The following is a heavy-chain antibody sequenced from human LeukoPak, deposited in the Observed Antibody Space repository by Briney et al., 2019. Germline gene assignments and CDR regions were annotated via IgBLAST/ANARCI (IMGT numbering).Heavy chain of an antibody. D-gene: IGHD2-15*01. Sequence: GASEKVSCKASGYTFTSYGISWVRQAPGQGLEWMGWISAYNGNTNYAQKLQGRVTMTTDTSTSTAYMELRSLRSDDTAVYYCARAGQLKQDIVVVVAANGEGMDVWGQGTTVTVSS. J-gene: IGHJ6*02. V-gene: IGHV1-18*01. CDR1: GYTFTSYG. CDR2: ISAYNGNT. CDR3: ARAGQLKQDIVVVVAANGEGMDV.